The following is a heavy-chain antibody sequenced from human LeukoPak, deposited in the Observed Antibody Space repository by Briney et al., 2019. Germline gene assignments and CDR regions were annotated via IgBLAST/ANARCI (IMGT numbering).Heavy chain of an antibody. CDR3: ARDWRGVAKYFDY. CDR1: GFTFSSYW. Sequence: PGGSLRLSCAASGFTFSSYWMSWVRQAPGKGLEWVANIKQDGSEKYYVDSVKDRFTISRDNAKNSLYLQMNSLRAEDTAVYYCARDWRGVAKYFDYWGQGTLVTVSS. D-gene: IGHD3-3*01. J-gene: IGHJ4*02. CDR2: IKQDGSEK. V-gene: IGHV3-7*01.